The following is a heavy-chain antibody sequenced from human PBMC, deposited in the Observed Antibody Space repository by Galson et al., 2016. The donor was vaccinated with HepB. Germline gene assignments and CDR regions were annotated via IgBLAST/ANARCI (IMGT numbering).Heavy chain of an antibody. V-gene: IGHV1-69*13. CDR3: ASWPAGRHFDGSKMKYYYNGMDV. D-gene: IGHD3-9*01. CDR2: IIPILGTP. J-gene: IGHJ6*02. CDR1: GGTLSSYA. Sequence: SVKVSCKASGGTLSSYAISWVRQAPGQGLEWMGGIIPILGTPNYAQKFHGRVTITVDEPTSPAYMELRSLRSEDTAVYYSASWPAGRHFDGSKMKYYYNGMDVWGQGTTVTVSS.